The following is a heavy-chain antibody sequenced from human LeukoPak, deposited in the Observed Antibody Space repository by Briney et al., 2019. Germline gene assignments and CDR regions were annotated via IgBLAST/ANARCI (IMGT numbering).Heavy chain of an antibody. Sequence: GESLKISCKGSGYSFTSYWIGWVRQMPGKGLEWMGIINPGDSETKLSPSFQGEVTISADKSTSTAYLQWSSLKASDTAMYYCARPGYRSRYFDYWGQGTLVTVSS. D-gene: IGHD6-19*01. V-gene: IGHV5-51*01. J-gene: IGHJ4*02. CDR3: ARPGYRSRYFDY. CDR1: GYSFTSYW. CDR2: INPGDSET.